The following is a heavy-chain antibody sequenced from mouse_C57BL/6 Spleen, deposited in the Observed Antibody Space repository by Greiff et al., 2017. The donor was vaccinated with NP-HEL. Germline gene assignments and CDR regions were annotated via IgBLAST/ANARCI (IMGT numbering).Heavy chain of an antibody. CDR3: ARQDRMITTAYAMDY. Sequence: VKLQQPGAELVMPGASVKLSCKASGYTFTSYWMHWVKQRPGQGLEWIGEIDPSDSYTNYNQKFKGKSTLTVDKSSSTAYMQLSSLTSEDSAVYYCARQDRMITTAYAMDYWGQGTSVTVSS. CDR1: GYTFTSYW. J-gene: IGHJ4*01. CDR2: IDPSDSYT. V-gene: IGHV1-69*01. D-gene: IGHD2-4*01.